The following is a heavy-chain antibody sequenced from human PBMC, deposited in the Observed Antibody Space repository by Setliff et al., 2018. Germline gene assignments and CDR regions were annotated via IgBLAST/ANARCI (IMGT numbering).Heavy chain of an antibody. V-gene: IGHV3-30*02. CDR3: RVWIGDLSRDF. CDR1: GFVFGTYG. D-gene: IGHD3-10*01. CDR2: VRFDGSYK. Sequence: PGESLKISCAASGFVFGTYGMHWVRQAPGKGLDWVASVRFDGSYKVYADSVKGRFTISRDNSKNTIDLQVNSLRAEDTAVYYCRVWIGDLSRDFWGRGTLVTVSS. J-gene: IGHJ4*02.